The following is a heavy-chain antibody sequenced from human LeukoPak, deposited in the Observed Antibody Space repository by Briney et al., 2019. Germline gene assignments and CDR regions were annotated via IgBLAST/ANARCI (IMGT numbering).Heavy chain of an antibody. CDR1: GYTFTGYY. CDR3: ARDFTSKQWLVMTDAFDI. J-gene: IGHJ3*02. CDR2: INPNSGGT. Sequence: GASVKVSCKASGYTFTGYYMHWVRQAPGQGLEWMGWINPNSGGTNYAQKFQGRVTMTRDTSISTAYMELSRLRSDDTAVYYCARDFTSKQWLVMTDAFDIWGQGTMVTVSS. D-gene: IGHD6-19*01. V-gene: IGHV1-2*02.